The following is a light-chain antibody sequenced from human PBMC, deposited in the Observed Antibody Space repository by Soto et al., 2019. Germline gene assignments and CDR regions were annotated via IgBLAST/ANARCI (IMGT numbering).Light chain of an antibody. CDR2: DAY. Sequence: EVVLTPSPVTLSLSPGERATLSFRASQSFRGLLAWYQQKPGQAPRLLIYDAYNRATGIPPRFSGSGSGTDFTLTISSLEPEDSAVYYCQQRHMWPITFGQGTRLEIK. J-gene: IGKJ5*01. V-gene: IGKV3-11*01. CDR3: QQRHMWPIT. CDR1: QSFRGL.